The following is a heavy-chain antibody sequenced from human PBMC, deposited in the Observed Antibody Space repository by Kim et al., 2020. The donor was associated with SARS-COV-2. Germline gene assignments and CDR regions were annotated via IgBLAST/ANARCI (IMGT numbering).Heavy chain of an antibody. D-gene: IGHD3-10*01. J-gene: IGHJ6*02. V-gene: IGHV5-51*01. CDR3: ARRRGNYGSGAGGLDV. Sequence: SFKGQVTISADKSTSTAYLQWSSLKASDTAMYYCARRRGNYGSGAGGLDVWGQGTTVTVSS.